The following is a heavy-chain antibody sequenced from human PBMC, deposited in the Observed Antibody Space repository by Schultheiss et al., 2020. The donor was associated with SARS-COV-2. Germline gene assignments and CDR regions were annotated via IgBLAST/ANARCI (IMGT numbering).Heavy chain of an antibody. Sequence: SETLSLTCTVSGGSISSYYWSWIRQPPGKGLEWIGRIYISGSTYYNPSLKSRVTISVDTSKNQFSLKLSSVTAADTAVYYCARDGYNGPYDYWGQGTLVTVSS. V-gene: IGHV4-4*07. CDR1: GGSISSYY. J-gene: IGHJ4*02. D-gene: IGHD5-24*01. CDR3: ARDGYNGPYDY. CDR2: IYISGST.